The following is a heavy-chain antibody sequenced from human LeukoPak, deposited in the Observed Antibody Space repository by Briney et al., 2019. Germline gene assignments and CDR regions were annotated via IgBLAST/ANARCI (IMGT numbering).Heavy chain of an antibody. V-gene: IGHV4-59*01. J-gene: IGHJ4*02. D-gene: IGHD3-22*01. CDR1: GGSISSYY. CDR3: ARENYDSSGYYYDY. Sequence: SETLSLTCTVSGGSISSYYWSWIRQPPGKGLEWIGYIYYSGSTNYNPSLKSRVTISVDTSKNQFSLKLSSVTAADTAVYYCARENYDSSGYYYDYWGQGTLVTVSS. CDR2: IYYSGST.